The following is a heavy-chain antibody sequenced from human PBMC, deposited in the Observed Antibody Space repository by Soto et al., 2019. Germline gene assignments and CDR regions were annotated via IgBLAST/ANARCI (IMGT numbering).Heavy chain of an antibody. CDR2: ISSSSSYI. CDR1: GFTFSSYS. J-gene: IGHJ6*02. V-gene: IGHV3-21*01. Sequence: EVQLVESGGGLVKPGGSLRLSCAASGFTFSSYSMNWVRQAPGKGLEWVSSISSSSSYIYYADSVKGRFTISRDNAKNSLYLQMNSLRAEDTAVYYCASFFCSSTSCFFVGMDVWGQGTTVTVSS. CDR3: ASFFCSSTSCFFVGMDV. D-gene: IGHD2-2*01.